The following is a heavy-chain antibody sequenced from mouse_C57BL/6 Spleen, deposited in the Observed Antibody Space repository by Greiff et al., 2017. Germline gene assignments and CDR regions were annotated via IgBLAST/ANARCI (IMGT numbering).Heavy chain of an antibody. CDR1: GYTFTSYD. J-gene: IGHJ4*01. CDR3: ARVGNYYGSSYDYAMDY. V-gene: IGHV1-85*01. D-gene: IGHD1-1*01. CDR2: IYPRDGST. Sequence: QVQLQQSGPELVKPGASVKLSCKASGYTFTSYDINWVKQRPGQGLEWIGWIYPRDGSTKYNEKFKGKATLTVDTSSSTAYMELHSLTSEDSAVYFCARVGNYYGSSYDYAMDYWGQGTSVTVSS.